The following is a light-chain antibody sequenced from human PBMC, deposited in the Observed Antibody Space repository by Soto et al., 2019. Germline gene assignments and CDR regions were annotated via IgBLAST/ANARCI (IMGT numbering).Light chain of an antibody. Sequence: QSVLTQPPSVSGALGQRVTISCTGSSSNIGAYYDVHWYQQLPGTVPKLLIFGNTNRPSGVPDRFSGSKSGTSASLAITGLQAEDEADYYCQSYDASLRDYVFGTGTKVTVL. CDR2: GNT. J-gene: IGLJ1*01. CDR3: QSYDASLRDYV. V-gene: IGLV1-40*01. CDR1: SSNIGAYYD.